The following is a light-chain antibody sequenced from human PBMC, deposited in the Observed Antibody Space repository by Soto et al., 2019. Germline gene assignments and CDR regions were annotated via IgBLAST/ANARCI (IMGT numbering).Light chain of an antibody. V-gene: IGLV1-40*01. CDR2: GNR. Sequence: QSVLTQPPSVSGAPGQRVTLSCTGNSSNLGAGYDVHWYQQLPGAAPKLVIFGNRNRPSGVPERFSGSKSGTSASLAITGLQVGEGADYSCQALDYGFTASVFGGGTNLPDL. J-gene: IGLJ3*02. CDR1: SSNLGAGYD. CDR3: QALDYGFTASV.